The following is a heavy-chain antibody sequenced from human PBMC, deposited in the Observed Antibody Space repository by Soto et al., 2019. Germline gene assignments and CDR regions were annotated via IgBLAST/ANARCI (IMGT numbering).Heavy chain of an antibody. Sequence: SETLSLTCTVSGGSISSYYWSWIRQPPGKGLEWIGYIYYSGSTNYNPSLKSRVTISVDTSKNQFSLKLSSVTAADTAVYYCARGVVVPAATTTYYYYYMDVWGKGTTVTVSS. CDR3: ARGVVVPAATTTYYYYYMDV. V-gene: IGHV4-59*08. CDR2: IYYSGST. J-gene: IGHJ6*03. CDR1: GGSISSYY. D-gene: IGHD2-2*01.